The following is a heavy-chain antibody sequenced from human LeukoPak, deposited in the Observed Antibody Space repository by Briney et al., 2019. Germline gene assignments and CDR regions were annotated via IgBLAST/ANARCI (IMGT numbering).Heavy chain of an antibody. CDR2: ISYDGSNK. CDR3: AKDGQGEWYFDL. CDR1: GFTFSSYG. V-gene: IGHV3-30*18. J-gene: IGHJ2*01. Sequence: PGGSLRLSCAASGFTFSSYGMHWVRQAPGKGLEWVAVISYDGSNKYYADSVKGRFTISRDNSKNTLYLQMNSLRAEDTAVYYCAKDGQGEWYFDLWGRGTLVTVSS.